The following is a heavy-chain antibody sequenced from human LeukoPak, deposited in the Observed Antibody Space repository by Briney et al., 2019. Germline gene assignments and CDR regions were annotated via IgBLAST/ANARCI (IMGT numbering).Heavy chain of an antibody. V-gene: IGHV4-59*01. CDR1: GASISSSYC. D-gene: IGHD3-22*01. CDR2: IYYSGST. CDR3: ARSPGHRGYDY. J-gene: IGHJ4*02. Sequence: SETLSLTCTVSGASISSSYCWSWIRPPPGKGLEWIGYIYYSGSTNYNPSLESRFTMSIDTSNNQFSLKLTSVTATDTAVYYCARSPGHRGYDYGGQGTLVTVSS.